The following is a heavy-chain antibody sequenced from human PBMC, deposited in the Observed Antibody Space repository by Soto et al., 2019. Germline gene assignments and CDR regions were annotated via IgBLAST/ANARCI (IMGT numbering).Heavy chain of an antibody. CDR3: ARDGGYSYPWFDP. V-gene: IGHV1-69*13. Sequence: SLKVSCKASGGTFSSYAISWVRQAPGQGLEWMGGIIPIFGTANYAQKFQGRVTITADESTSTAYMELSSLRSEDTAVYYCARDGGYSYPWFDPWGQGTLVTVSS. CDR1: GGTFSSYA. J-gene: IGHJ5*02. D-gene: IGHD5-18*01. CDR2: IIPIFGTA.